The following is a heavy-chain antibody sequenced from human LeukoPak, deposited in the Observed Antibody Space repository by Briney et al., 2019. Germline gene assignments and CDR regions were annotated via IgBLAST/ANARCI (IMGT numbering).Heavy chain of an antibody. D-gene: IGHD5-12*01. V-gene: IGHV4-59*01. J-gene: IGHJ4*02. CDR1: GGSISSYY. CDR2: IYYSGST. Sequence: SETLSLTCTVSGGSISSYYWSWIRQPPGKGLEWIGYIYYSGSTNYNPSLKSRVTISVDTPKNQFSLKLSSVTAADTAVYYCARHSGYDYYFDYWGQGTLVTVSS. CDR3: ARHSGYDYYFDY.